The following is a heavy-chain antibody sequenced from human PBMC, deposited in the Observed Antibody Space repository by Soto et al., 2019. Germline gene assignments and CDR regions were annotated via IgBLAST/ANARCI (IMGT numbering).Heavy chain of an antibody. CDR3: ERHSNEYRKSLDY. CDR1: GGSIIDLC. CDR2: IYYSGSS. Sequence: SQILSDPCTVSGGSIIDLCCRWISNHPGKGLECIAYIYYSGSSNSNPSLKSRVTISVDTSKNQFSLKLSSVTAADTAVYYCERHSNEYRKSLDYWGQGTLVTVSS. V-gene: IGHV4-59*08. D-gene: IGHD1-1*01. J-gene: IGHJ4*02.